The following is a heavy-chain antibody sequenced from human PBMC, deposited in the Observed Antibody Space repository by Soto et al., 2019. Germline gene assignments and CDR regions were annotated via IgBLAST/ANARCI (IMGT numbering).Heavy chain of an antibody. Sequence: SETLSLTCTVSGGSIFSYYWSWIRQPPGKGLENIGYIYYSGSTNYNPSLKSRVTISVDMSKNQFSLNLASVTAADTAVYYCARGHNLGGSAFDIWGQGTLVTASS. D-gene: IGHD3-16*01. CDR2: IYYSGST. CDR3: ARGHNLGGSAFDI. J-gene: IGHJ3*02. CDR1: GGSIFSYY. V-gene: IGHV4-59*01.